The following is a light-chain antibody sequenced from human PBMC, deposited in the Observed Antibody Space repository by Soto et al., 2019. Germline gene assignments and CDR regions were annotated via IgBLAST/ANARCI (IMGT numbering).Light chain of an antibody. CDR1: SSDVGGYNY. Sequence: QSVLTQPASVSGSPGQSITISCTGTSSDVGGYNYVSWYQHHPRKAPKLMIYDVSNRPSGVSNRFSGSKSGNTASLTISGLQPEDEADYYCCSYTTSNTRQIVFGTGTKVTVL. J-gene: IGLJ1*01. CDR3: CSYTTSNTRQIV. CDR2: DVS. V-gene: IGLV2-14*03.